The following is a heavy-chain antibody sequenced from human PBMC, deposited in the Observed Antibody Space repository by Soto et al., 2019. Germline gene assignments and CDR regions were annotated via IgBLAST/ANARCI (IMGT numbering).Heavy chain of an antibody. D-gene: IGHD1-7*01. CDR3: SKGEMSTIRNSFDP. Sequence: GGSLRLSCTASGFNTRFYSMSWVRQTPGKGLEWVAALSRSGGATYYADSVRGRFTISRDDSKDTLFLQMSNLRAEDTALYYCSKGEMSTIRNSFDPWGQGTLVTVSS. CDR2: LSRSGGAT. CDR1: GFNTRFYS. V-gene: IGHV3-23*01. J-gene: IGHJ5*02.